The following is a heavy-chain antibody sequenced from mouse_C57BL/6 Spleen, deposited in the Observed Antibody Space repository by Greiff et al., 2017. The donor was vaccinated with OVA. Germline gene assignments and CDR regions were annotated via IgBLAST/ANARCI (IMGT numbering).Heavy chain of an antibody. CDR3: AVYDYDGWFAY. V-gene: IGHV1-66*01. CDR2: IYPGSGNT. J-gene: IGHJ3*01. D-gene: IGHD2-4*01. CDR1: GYSFTSYY. Sequence: VQLQQSGPELVKPGASVKISCKASGYSFTSYYIHWVKQRPGQGLEWIGWIYPGSGNTKYNEKFKGKAPLTADTSSSTAYLQLSSLTSEDSAVYYCAVYDYDGWFAYWGQGTLVTVSA.